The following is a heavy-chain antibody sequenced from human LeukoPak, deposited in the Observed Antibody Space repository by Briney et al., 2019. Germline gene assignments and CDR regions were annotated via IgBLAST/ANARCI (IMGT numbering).Heavy chain of an antibody. CDR3: ASAPPLEWLSWFDP. J-gene: IGHJ5*02. V-gene: IGHV1-46*01. Sequence: ASVKVSCKASGYTFTSYYMHWVRQAPGQGLEWMGIINPSGGSTSYAQKFQGRVTITADKSTSTAYMELSSLRSEDTAVYYCASAPPLEWLSWFDPWGQGTLVTVSS. D-gene: IGHD3-3*01. CDR1: GYTFTSYY. CDR2: INPSGGST.